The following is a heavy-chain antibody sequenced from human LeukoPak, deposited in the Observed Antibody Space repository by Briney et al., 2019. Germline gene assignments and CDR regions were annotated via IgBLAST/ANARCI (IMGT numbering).Heavy chain of an antibody. D-gene: IGHD2-2*02. CDR1: GFTFSSYS. CDR3: ARALGYCSSTSCYS. Sequence: PGGSLRLSCAASGFTFSSYSMNWVRQAPGKGLEWVSYISSSSSTIYYADSVKGRFTISRDNAKNSLYLQMNSLRAEDTAVYYCARALGYCSSTSCYSWGQGTLVTVSS. J-gene: IGHJ4*02. V-gene: IGHV3-48*01. CDR2: ISSSSSTI.